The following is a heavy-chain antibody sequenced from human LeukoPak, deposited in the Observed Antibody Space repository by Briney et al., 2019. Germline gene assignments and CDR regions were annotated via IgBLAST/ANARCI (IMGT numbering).Heavy chain of an antibody. CDR1: GFTLGDYA. CDR3: TRARIQLWSDAFDI. CDR2: IRSKAYGGTT. V-gene: IGHV3-49*04. Sequence: GRSLRLSCTASGFTLGDYAMSWVRQAPGKGLEWVGFIRSKAYGGTTEYAASVKGRFTISRDDSKSIAYLQMNSLKTEDTAVYYCTRARIQLWSDAFDIWGQGTMVTVSS. D-gene: IGHD5-18*01. J-gene: IGHJ3*02.